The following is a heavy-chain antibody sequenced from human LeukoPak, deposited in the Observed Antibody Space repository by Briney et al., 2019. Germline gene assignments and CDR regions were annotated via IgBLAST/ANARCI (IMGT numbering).Heavy chain of an antibody. J-gene: IGHJ2*01. D-gene: IGHD4-17*01. CDR3: ASVTRSMSRFFDL. CDR2: YYHTGSS. CDR1: GYSISNHYY. V-gene: IGHV4-38-2*01. Sequence: SETLSLTCAVSGYSISNHYYWGWIRQPPGKELEWIGSYYHTGSSYYNPSLQSRVAISIDTSKNQFSLELASVTAADTAVYYCASVTRSMSRFFDLWGRGTLVIVSS.